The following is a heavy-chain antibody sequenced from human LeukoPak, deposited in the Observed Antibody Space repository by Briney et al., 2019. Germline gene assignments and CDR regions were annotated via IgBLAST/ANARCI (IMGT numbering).Heavy chain of an antibody. CDR1: GFTFSSYS. J-gene: IGHJ4*02. V-gene: IGHV3-23*01. Sequence: GGSLRLSCAASGFTFSSYSMNWVRQAPGKGLEWVSAISGSGGSTYYADSVKGRFTISRDNSKNTLYLQMNSLRAEDTAVYYCATFGGSGWLQRRAFFYWGQGTLITVSS. CDR2: ISGSGGST. D-gene: IGHD6-19*01. CDR3: ATFGGSGWLQRRAFFY.